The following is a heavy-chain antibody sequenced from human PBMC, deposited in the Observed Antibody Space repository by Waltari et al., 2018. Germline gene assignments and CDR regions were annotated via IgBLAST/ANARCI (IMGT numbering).Heavy chain of an antibody. V-gene: IGHV4-34*01. CDR2: INHSGST. J-gene: IGHJ4*02. CDR1: GGSFSGYY. D-gene: IGHD3-10*01. CDR3: ARGPPRGRGFDY. Sequence: QVQLQQWGAGLLKPSETLSLTCAVYGGSFSGYYWSWIRQPPGKGLEWIGEINHSGSTNYNPSLKSRVTISVDTSKNQFSLKLSSVTAADTAVYYCARGPPRGRGFDYWCQGTLVTVSS.